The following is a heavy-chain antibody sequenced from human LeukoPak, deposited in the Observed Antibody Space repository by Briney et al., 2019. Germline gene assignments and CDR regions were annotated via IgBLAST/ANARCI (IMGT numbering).Heavy chain of an antibody. CDR3: ARTGYSSMLDDAFDI. CDR1: GFAFSTYA. CDR2: ISGSGGST. V-gene: IGHV3-23*01. J-gene: IGHJ3*02. D-gene: IGHD3-9*01. Sequence: SGGSLRLSCAASGFAFSTYAMSWVRQAPGKGLEWVSAISGSGGSTYYADSVKGRFTISRDNSKNTLYLQMNSLRAEDTAVYYCARTGYSSMLDDAFDIWGQGTMVTVSS.